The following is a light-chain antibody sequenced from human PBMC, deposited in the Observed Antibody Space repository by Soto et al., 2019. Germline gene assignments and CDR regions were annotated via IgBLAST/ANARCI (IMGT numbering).Light chain of an antibody. Sequence: DIQMTQSPSSLSASVGARVTISCRASQSISTYWNWYQQKPGTAPKLLIYRASSVKSGVPPRFSGSGSGRDFTLTISSLRPEDIATYFCQHSYSSPPWTFGQGTKVEVK. CDR1: QSISTY. CDR3: QHSYSSPPWT. CDR2: RAS. V-gene: IGKV1-39*01. J-gene: IGKJ1*01.